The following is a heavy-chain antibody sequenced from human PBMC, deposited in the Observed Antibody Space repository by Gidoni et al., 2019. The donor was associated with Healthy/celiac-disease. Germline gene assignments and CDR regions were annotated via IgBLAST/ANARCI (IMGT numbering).Heavy chain of an antibody. CDR3: ASGYDFWSGSYYYYGMDV. CDR1: GGTFSSYT. Sequence: QVQLVQSGAEVKKPGSSVKVSCKASGGTFSSYTISWVRQAPGQGLEWMGRIIPSLGIANYAQKFQGRVKITADKSTRTAYMELSSLRSEDTAVYYCASGYDFWSGSYYYYGMDVWGQGTTVTVSS. J-gene: IGHJ6*02. D-gene: IGHD3-3*01. CDR2: IIPSLGIA. V-gene: IGHV1-69*02.